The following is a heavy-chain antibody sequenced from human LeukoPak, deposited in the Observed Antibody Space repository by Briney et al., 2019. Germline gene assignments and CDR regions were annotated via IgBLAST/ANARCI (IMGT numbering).Heavy chain of an antibody. J-gene: IGHJ4*01. CDR3: ASYYDSSGPTFDY. D-gene: IGHD3-22*01. CDR2: IYYSGTT. Sequence: SETLSLTCTVSGGSISSGDYYWRWLRQPPGKGVEGVGHIYYSGTTYNNPSRKSRVTISVDTSKNQFSLKLSSVTAADTAMYYCASYYDSSGPTFDYCGPGTLVTVSS. V-gene: IGHV4-30-4*01. CDR1: GGSISSGDYY.